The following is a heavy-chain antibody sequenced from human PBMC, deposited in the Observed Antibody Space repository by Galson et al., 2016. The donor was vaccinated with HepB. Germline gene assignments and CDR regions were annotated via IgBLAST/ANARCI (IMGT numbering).Heavy chain of an antibody. CDR3: GRDPHSSGWSGVMGYIDY. D-gene: IGHD6-19*01. CDR1: GFPFGSDA. CDR2: ISYDGSKQ. Sequence: SLRLSCAASGFPFGSDAFHWVRQAPGKGLEWVAMISYDGSKQFYAASVKGRFTISRDNSKNTLFLEMNSLTAADTAVYFCGRDPHSSGWSGVMGYIDYWGQGTLVTASS. J-gene: IGHJ4*02. V-gene: IGHV3-30-3*01.